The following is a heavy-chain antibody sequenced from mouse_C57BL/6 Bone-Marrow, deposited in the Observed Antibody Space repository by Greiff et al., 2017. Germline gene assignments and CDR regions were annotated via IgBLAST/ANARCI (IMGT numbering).Heavy chain of an antibody. J-gene: IGHJ2*01. CDR3: ARYYDYDEVDY. CDR2: IYPGSGST. D-gene: IGHD2-4*01. V-gene: IGHV1-55*01. CDR1: GYTFTSYW. Sequence: QVQLKQSGAELVKPGASVKMSCKASGYTFTSYWITWVKQRPGQGLEWIGDIYPGSGSTNYNEKFKSKATLTVDTSSSTAYMQLSSLTSEDSAVYYCARYYDYDEVDYWGQGTTLTVSS.